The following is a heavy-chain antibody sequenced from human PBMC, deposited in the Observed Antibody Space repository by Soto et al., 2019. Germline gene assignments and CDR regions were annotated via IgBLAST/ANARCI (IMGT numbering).Heavy chain of an antibody. J-gene: IGHJ5*02. Sequence: SVKVSCKASGGTFSSYTISWVRQAPGQGLEWMGRIIPILGIANHAQKFQGRVTITADESTSTAYMELSSLRSEDTAVYYCARDRGPSSGYYPYWFDPWGQGTLVTVS. CDR2: IIPILGIA. CDR3: ARDRGPSSGYYPYWFDP. CDR1: GGTFSSYT. D-gene: IGHD3-22*01. V-gene: IGHV1-69*04.